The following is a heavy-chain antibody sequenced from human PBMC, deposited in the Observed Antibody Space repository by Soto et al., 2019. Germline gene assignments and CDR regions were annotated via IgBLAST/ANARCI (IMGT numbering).Heavy chain of an antibody. CDR1: GGSISGGGFS. V-gene: IGHV4-30-2*01. Sequence: TLSLTCAVSGGSISGGGFSWSWIRQPPGKGLEWIGYILHTGGTQYNPSLKIRVSMSVDKSKNQFSLHLTSVTAADTSVYYCARLQFGEGFDYCRQGVLVNVSS. D-gene: IGHD3-10*01. CDR3: ARLQFGEGFDY. J-gene: IGHJ4*02. CDR2: ILHTGGT.